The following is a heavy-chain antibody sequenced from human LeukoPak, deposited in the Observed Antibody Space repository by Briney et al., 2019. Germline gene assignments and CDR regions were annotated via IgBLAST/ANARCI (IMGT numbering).Heavy chain of an antibody. V-gene: IGHV3-21*01. D-gene: IGHD6-13*01. J-gene: IGHJ4*02. Sequence: PGGSLRHSCAPSGFTFSTYSMNLVRQAPGKGLGWVSSISSTSSYIYYADSVKGRFTISRDNPQKSLYLQMNSLRAEDTAVYYCARVGYSRGSYFDYWGERTLVTVSS. CDR1: GFTFSTYS. CDR3: ARVGYSRGSYFDY. CDR2: ISSTSSYI.